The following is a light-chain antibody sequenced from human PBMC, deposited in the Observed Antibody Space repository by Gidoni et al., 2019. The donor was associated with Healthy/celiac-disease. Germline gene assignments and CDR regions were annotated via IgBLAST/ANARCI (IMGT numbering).Light chain of an antibody. Sequence: EIVLPQSPGTLSLSPGERATLSCRASQSVSSSYLAWYQQKPGQAPRLLIYGASSRATGIPERFSGSGSGTDFTLTISRLEPEDFAVYYCQQYGSSPLWTFGQGTKVEIK. CDR3: QQYGSSPLWT. J-gene: IGKJ1*01. V-gene: IGKV3-20*01. CDR1: QSVSSSY. CDR2: GAS.